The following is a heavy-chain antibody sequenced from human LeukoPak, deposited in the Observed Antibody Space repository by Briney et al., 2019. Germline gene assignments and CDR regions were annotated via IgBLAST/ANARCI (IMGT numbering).Heavy chain of an antibody. CDR2: INPNNGGT. CDR3: ARAISSGWADTFGI. Sequence: APVKVSCKASGYIFTAYYMHWVRQAPGQGLEWMGWINPNNGGTRYAQKFQGVVTITADESTSTAYMELSSLKSEDTAMYYCARAISSGWADTFGIWGQGTMVTVSS. CDR1: GYIFTAYY. J-gene: IGHJ3*02. V-gene: IGHV1/OR15-1*04. D-gene: IGHD6-19*01.